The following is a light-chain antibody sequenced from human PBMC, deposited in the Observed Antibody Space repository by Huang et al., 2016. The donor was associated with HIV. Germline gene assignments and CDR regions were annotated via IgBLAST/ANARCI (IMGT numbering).Light chain of an antibody. Sequence: IVLTQSPGTLSLPLGERATLSCRVSQGVAGEFLAWYKQQAGRAPRLVIYGASNRAIGIPDRFSGGGSGTDFTRTISRLEPEDFAMYFCQLYGTSPQVTFGGGTKVEIK. J-gene: IGKJ4*01. CDR1: QGVAGEF. CDR3: QLYGTSPQVT. CDR2: GAS. V-gene: IGKV3-20*01.